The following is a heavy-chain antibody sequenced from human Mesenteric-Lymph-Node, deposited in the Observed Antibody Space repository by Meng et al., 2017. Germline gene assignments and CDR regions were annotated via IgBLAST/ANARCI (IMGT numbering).Heavy chain of an antibody. CDR2: ISYDGSNK. D-gene: IGHD5-24*01. CDR3: AREAGGWLQHFDY. Sequence: QVQLLGSGGGVVQPGRSLRLSCAASGFTFSSYAMHWVRQAPGKGLEWVAVISYDGSNKYYADSVKGRFTISRDNSKNTLYLQMNSLRAEDTAVYYCAREAGGWLQHFDYWGQGTLVTVSS. CDR1: GFTFSSYA. V-gene: IGHV3-30*01. J-gene: IGHJ4*02.